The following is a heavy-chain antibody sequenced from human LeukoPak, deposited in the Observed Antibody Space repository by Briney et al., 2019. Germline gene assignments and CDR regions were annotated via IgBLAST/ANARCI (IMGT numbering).Heavy chain of an antibody. CDR2: INHSGST. Sequence: SETLSLTCAVYGGSFSGYYWSWIRQPPGKGLEWIGEINHSGSTNYNPSLKSRVTISVDTSKNQFSLKLSSVTAADTAVYYCARQGSYYYVDYWGQGTLVTVSS. CDR3: ARQGSYYYVDY. J-gene: IGHJ4*02. V-gene: IGHV4-34*01. CDR1: GGSFSGYY. D-gene: IGHD1-26*01.